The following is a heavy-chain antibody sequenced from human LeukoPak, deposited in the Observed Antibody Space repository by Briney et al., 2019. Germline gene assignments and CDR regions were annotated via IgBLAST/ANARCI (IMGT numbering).Heavy chain of an antibody. CDR3: TTDLSELDDSGYYAKYFHH. J-gene: IGHJ1*01. CDR2: VKSKTDGGTI. D-gene: IGHD3-22*01. Sequence: GGSLRLSCAASGFTFSKVWMSWVRQAPGKGLEWVGRVKSKTDGGTIDYAAPVKGRFTISRDDSKDTLFLQMNSLKTEDTAVYYCTTDLSELDDSGYYAKYFHHWGQGTLVSVSS. V-gene: IGHV3-15*01. CDR1: GFTFSKVW.